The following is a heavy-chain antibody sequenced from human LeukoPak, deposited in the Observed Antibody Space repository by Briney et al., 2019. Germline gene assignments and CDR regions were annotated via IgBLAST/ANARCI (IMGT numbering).Heavy chain of an antibody. J-gene: IGHJ4*02. CDR2: IYHSGST. CDR1: GGSISSSNW. D-gene: IGHD5-24*01. V-gene: IGHV4-4*02. CDR3: ARAVGTDGYNLWVY. Sequence: SETLSLTCAVSGGSISSSNWWNWVRQPPGKGLEWIGEIYHSGSTNYNPSLKSRVTISVDTSKNQFSLKLTSVTAADTAVYYCARAVGTDGYNLWVYWGQGTLVTVSS.